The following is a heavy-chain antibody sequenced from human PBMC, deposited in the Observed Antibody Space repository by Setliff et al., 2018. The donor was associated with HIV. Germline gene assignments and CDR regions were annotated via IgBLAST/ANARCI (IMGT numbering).Heavy chain of an antibody. D-gene: IGHD2-15*01. CDR3: ARGFCSGGFCHPNFYHYMDV. CDR2: IYSSGTK. V-gene: IGHV4-31*03. Sequence: SETLSLTCSVSGGSSGDYYWTWIRQHPVKGLEWIGYIYSSGTKYYNPSLKSRLAISLDTSKSQFSLNLKSVTAADAAVYYCARGFCSGGFCHPNFYHYMDVWGKGTTVTVSS. J-gene: IGHJ6*03. CDR1: GGSSGDYY.